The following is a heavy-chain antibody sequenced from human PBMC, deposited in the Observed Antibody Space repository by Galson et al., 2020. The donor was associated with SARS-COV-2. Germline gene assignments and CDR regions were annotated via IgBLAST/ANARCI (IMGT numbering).Heavy chain of an antibody. CDR3: ARERGSSSSTHDY. CDR2: ISSSSSYI. D-gene: IGHD6-6*01. J-gene: IGHJ4*02. CDR1: GFTFSSYS. Sequence: GGSLRLSCAASGFTFSSYSMNWVRQAPGKGLEWVSSISSSSSYIYYADSVKGRFTISRDNAKNSLYLQMNSLRAEDTAVYYCARERGSSSSTHDYWGQGTLVTVSS. V-gene: IGHV3-21*01.